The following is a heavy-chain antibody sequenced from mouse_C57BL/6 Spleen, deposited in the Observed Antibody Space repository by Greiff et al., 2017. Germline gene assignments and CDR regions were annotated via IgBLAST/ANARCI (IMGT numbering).Heavy chain of an antibody. CDR2: ISNLAYSI. D-gene: IGHD2-12*01. CDR1: GFTFSDYG. CDR3: ARHDDGDWYFDV. Sequence: EVKLMESGGGLVQPGGSLKLSCAASGFTFSDYGMAWVRQAPRKGPEWVAFISNLAYSIYYADTVTGRFTISRENAKNTLYLEMSSLRSEDTAMYYCARHDDGDWYFDVWGTGTTVTVSS. V-gene: IGHV5-15*01. J-gene: IGHJ1*03.